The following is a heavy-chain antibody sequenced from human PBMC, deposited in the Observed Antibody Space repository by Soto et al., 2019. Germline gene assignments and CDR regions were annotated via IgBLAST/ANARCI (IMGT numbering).Heavy chain of an antibody. J-gene: IGHJ4*02. CDR1: GYTFTSYG. D-gene: IGHD3-9*01. V-gene: IGHV1-18*01. CDR2: ISAYNGNT. CDR3: ARDYDILTGYYITNVDY. Sequence: ASVKVSCKASGYTFTSYGISWVRQAPGQGLEWMGWISAYNGNTNYAQKLQGRVTMTTDTSTSTAYMELRSLRSDDTAVYYCARDYDILTGYYITNVDYWGQGTLVTVSS.